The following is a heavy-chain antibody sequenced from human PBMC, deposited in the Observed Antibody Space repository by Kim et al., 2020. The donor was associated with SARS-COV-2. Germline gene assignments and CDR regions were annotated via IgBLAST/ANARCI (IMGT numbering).Heavy chain of an antibody. J-gene: IGHJ6*02. CDR2: ISYDGSNK. CDR1: GFTFSSYA. D-gene: IGHD2-2*01. V-gene: IGHV3-30*04. CDR3: ARDESSSTSCYPPFFCYYYGMDV. Sequence: GGSLRLSCAASGFTFSSYAMHWVRQAPGKGLEWVAVISYDGSNKYYADSVKGRFTISRDNSKNTLYLQMNSLRAEETAVYYCARDESSSTSCYPPFFCYYYGMDVWGQGTTVTVSS.